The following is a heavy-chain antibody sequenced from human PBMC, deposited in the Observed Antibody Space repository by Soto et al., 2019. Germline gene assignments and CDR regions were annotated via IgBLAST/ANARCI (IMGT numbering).Heavy chain of an antibody. CDR1: GGTFSSYA. J-gene: IGHJ4*02. V-gene: IGHV1-69*13. CDR3: ARDRAVYCSGGSCYYFDY. D-gene: IGHD2-15*01. Sequence: ASVKVSCKASGGTFSSYAISWVRQAPGQGLEWMGGIIPIFGTANYAQKFQGRVTITADESTSTAYMELSSLRSEDTAVYYCARDRAVYCSGGSCYYFDYWGQGTLVTVSS. CDR2: IIPIFGTA.